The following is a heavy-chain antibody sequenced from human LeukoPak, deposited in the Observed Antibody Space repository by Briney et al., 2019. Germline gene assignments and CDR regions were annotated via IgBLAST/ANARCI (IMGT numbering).Heavy chain of an antibody. D-gene: IGHD4-17*01. Sequence: PSETLSLTCTVSGDSISSSGYYWGWIRQPPGKGLEWIGSIYYSGSTYYNPSLKSRVTISVDTSKNQFSLKLSSVTAADTAVYYCVRVSDYGDYTGDWGQGTLVTVSS. CDR2: IYYSGST. V-gene: IGHV4-39*07. CDR3: VRVSDYGDYTGD. CDR1: GDSISSSGYY. J-gene: IGHJ4*02.